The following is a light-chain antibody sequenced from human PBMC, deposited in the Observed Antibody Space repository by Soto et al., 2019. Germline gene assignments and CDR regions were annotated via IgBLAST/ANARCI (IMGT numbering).Light chain of an antibody. Sequence: EMSLSPSTVCTSVGNTDTITCRASQSISSWLAWYQKKPGKAPKLLIYRAFGIDSGVPSRFSGSGSGTDFTLTISSLQPDDFAPYYCQQYNGYSEAFGQGTKVDIK. CDR1: QSISSW. CDR2: RAF. V-gene: IGKV1-5*03. J-gene: IGKJ1*01. CDR3: QQYNGYSEA.